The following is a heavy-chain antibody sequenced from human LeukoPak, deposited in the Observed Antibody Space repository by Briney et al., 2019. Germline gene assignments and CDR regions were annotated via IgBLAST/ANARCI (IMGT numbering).Heavy chain of an antibody. CDR2: IYSSGST. CDR1: GFTVSGNY. D-gene: IGHD2-2*01. J-gene: IGHJ6*02. CDR3: ARDKLPAPWDGMDV. V-gene: IGHV3-53*01. Sequence: GGSLTLSCAASGFTVSGNYMSWVRQAPGEGLVGVSVIYSSGSTYYADSVKGRFTISRDNSKNTLYLQMNSLRPEDTAVYYCARDKLPAPWDGMDVWGQGTTVTVSS.